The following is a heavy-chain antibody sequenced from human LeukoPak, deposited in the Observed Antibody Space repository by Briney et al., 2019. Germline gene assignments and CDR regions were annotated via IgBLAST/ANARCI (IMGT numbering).Heavy chain of an antibody. V-gene: IGHV1-18*01. CDR2: ISTYNGNT. CDR3: ARDQRERDGYTTYGMDV. J-gene: IGHJ6*02. Sequence: ASVNVSCTASVYTFTIYGISWVRAAPRQRLEWMGWISTYNGNTNYAQKLQGRVTMTTVTTQSTVYMELRSLSSDDTAVDYCARDQRERDGYTTYGMDVWGQGTTVTVSS. D-gene: IGHD5-24*01. CDR1: VYTFTIYG.